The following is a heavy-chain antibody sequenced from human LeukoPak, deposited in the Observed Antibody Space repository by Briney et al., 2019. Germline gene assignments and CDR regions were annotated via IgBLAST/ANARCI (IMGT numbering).Heavy chain of an antibody. J-gene: IGHJ6*03. CDR1: GASISSYS. CDR3: ASGGYSYGPPPIYYYYYMDV. D-gene: IGHD5-18*01. V-gene: IGHV4-4*07. Sequence: PSETLSLTCIVSGASISSYSWNWIRQSPGKGLEWIGRIYTSESTNYNPSLKSRVTISVDTSKNQFSLKLSSVTAADTAVYYCASGGYSYGPPPIYYYYYMDVWGKGTTVTVSS. CDR2: IYTSEST.